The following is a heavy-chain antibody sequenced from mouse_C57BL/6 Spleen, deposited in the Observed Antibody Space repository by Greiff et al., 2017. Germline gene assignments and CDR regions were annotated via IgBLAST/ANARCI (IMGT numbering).Heavy chain of an antibody. V-gene: IGHV1-53*01. CDR3: AREYGSSYRTDYFDY. CDR1: GYTFTSYW. Sequence: QVQLQQPGTELVKPGASVKLSCKASGYTFTSYWMHWVQQRPGQGLEWLGNINPSNGGTNYNEKFTSKATLTVDKSSSTTYMQISSLTSEDSADYYCAREYGSSYRTDYFDYWGQGTTLTVSS. J-gene: IGHJ2*01. D-gene: IGHD1-1*01. CDR2: INPSNGGT.